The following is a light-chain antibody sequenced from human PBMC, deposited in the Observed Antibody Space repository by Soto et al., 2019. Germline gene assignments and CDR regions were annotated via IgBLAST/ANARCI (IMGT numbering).Light chain of an antibody. J-gene: IGLJ3*02. CDR1: SSNIGTNH. V-gene: IGLV1-47*02. Sequence: QSVLTQPLSASCTPGQRVTISCSGSSSNIGTNHVYWYQQLPGTAPRLLIYANDYRPSGVPDRFSGSKSGTSASLAISGLRSEDEADYHCAAWDDSLSGLVFGGGTKVTVL. CDR2: AND. CDR3: AAWDDSLSGLV.